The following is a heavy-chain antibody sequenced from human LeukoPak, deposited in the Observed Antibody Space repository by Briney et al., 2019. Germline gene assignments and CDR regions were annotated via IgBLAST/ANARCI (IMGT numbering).Heavy chain of an antibody. CDR3: ARAVMATIPIDY. Sequence: GGSLRLSCAASGFTFSSYSMNWVRQAPGKGLEWVSSISSSSSYIYYADSVKGRFTISRDNAKNSLYLQMNSPRAEDTAVYYCARAVMATIPIDYWGQGTLVTVSS. CDR1: GFTFSSYS. V-gene: IGHV3-21*01. J-gene: IGHJ4*02. D-gene: IGHD5-12*01. CDR2: ISSSSSYI.